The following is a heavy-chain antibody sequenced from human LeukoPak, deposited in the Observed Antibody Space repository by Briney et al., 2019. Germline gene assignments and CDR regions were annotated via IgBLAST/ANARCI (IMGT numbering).Heavy chain of an antibody. CDR2: IFPIFGTA. Sequence: GASVKVSCKASRGTFSSYAISGVRQAPGQGLEWVGGIFPIFGTANYAQKLQGIVTITTDESTSTAYMELSSLRSEDAAVYYCARAWGYCSGGSCYRGLGAFDIWGQGTMVTVSS. J-gene: IGHJ3*02. CDR3: ARAWGYCSGGSCYRGLGAFDI. V-gene: IGHV1-69*05. CDR1: RGTFSSYA. D-gene: IGHD2-15*01.